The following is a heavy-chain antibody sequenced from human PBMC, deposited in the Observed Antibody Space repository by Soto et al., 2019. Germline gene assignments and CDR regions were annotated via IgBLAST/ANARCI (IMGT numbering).Heavy chain of an antibody. CDR1: GFTFSSYA. CDR3: ARGQTWAHFDY. Sequence: EVQLVESGGGLVQPGGSLRLSCAASGFTFSSYAMHWVRQAPGRGLEYVSGITPNGDTTYYANSVKGRFTISRDNSKSTLYLRMGSLRAEDLAVYYCARGQTWAHFDYWGQGTLVTVSS. J-gene: IGHJ4*02. V-gene: IGHV3-64*01. CDR2: ITPNGDTT. D-gene: IGHD1-26*01.